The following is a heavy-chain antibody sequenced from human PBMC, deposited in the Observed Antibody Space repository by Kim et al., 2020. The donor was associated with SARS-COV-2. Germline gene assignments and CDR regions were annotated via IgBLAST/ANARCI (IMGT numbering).Heavy chain of an antibody. CDR3: ARPDYDYVWGSYRPGAFDI. Sequence: SRVTISVDTSKNQVSLKLSSVTAADTAVYYCARPDYDYVWGSYRPGAFDIWGQGTMVTVSS. J-gene: IGHJ3*02. D-gene: IGHD3-16*02. V-gene: IGHV4-39*01.